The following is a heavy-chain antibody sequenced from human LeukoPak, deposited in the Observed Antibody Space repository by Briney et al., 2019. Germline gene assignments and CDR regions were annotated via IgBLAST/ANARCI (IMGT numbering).Heavy chain of an antibody. V-gene: IGHV5-51*01. Sequence: GESLKISCKGSGYSFTRYWIGWVRQMPGKGLEWVGIIYPGDSDTRHSPSFQGQVTMSADMSISTAYLQWSILKDSDSAMYYCARLDARCSSTSCHTYYDYGMDVWGQGTTVTVSS. CDR1: GYSFTRYW. J-gene: IGHJ6*02. CDR3: ARLDARCSSTSCHTYYDYGMDV. CDR2: IYPGDSDT. D-gene: IGHD2-2*01.